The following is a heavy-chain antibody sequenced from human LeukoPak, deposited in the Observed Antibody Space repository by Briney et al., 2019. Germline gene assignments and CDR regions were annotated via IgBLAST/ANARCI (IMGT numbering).Heavy chain of an antibody. CDR1: GYTFTGFY. J-gene: IGHJ4*02. D-gene: IGHD3-3*01. CDR2: INPNSGDT. V-gene: IGHV1-2*02. Sequence: ASVEVSCKTSGYTFTGFYLHWVRQAPGQGLEWMGWINPNSGDTKYSQKFQGRVTMTGDSSISTGYMELSSLRSDDTAVYFCVRVSPYHFGLDSWGQGALVTVSS. CDR3: VRVSPYHFGLDS.